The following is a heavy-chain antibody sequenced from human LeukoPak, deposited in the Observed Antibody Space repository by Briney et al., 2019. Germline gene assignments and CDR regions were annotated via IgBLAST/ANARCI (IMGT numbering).Heavy chain of an antibody. V-gene: IGHV4-59*01. Sequence: SETLSLTCTVSGGSISSYYWSWIRQPPGKGLEWIGYIKNSGTTIYKPSLKSRVTISADTSKNQFSLKLSSVTAADTAMYYCARGDLYCSSTSCYPPLDYWGQGTLVTVSS. J-gene: IGHJ4*02. CDR1: GGSISSYY. CDR2: IKNSGTT. CDR3: ARGDLYCSSTSCYPPLDY. D-gene: IGHD2-2*01.